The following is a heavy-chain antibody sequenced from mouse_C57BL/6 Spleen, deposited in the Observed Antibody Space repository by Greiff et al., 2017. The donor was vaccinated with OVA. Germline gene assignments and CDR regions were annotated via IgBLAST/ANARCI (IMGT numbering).Heavy chain of an antibody. CDR2: IDPSDSYT. Sequence: QVQLQQPGAELVRPGTSVKLSCKASGYTFTSYWMHWVKQRPGQGLEWIGVIDPSDSYTNYNQKFKGKATLTVDTSSSTAYMQLSSLTSEDSAVYYCALSGRAWFAYWGQGTLVTVSA. J-gene: IGHJ3*01. CDR3: ALSGRAWFAY. CDR1: GYTFTSYW. D-gene: IGHD6-1*01. V-gene: IGHV1-59*01.